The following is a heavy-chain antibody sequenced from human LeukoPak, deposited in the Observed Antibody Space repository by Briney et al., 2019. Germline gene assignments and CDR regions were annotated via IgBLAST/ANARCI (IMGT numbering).Heavy chain of an antibody. D-gene: IGHD2-15*01. V-gene: IGHV3-30-3*01. CDR3: ARQHCSGGDCYFFD. CDR1: GFTFSSYA. Sequence: GRSLRLSCAASGFTFSSYAMHWVRQAPGKGLEWVAVISYDGSNKYYADSVKGRFTISRDNSKNTLYLQLNSLRAEDTAVYYCARQHCSGGDCYFFDWGQGTLVTVSS. J-gene: IGHJ4*02. CDR2: ISYDGSNK.